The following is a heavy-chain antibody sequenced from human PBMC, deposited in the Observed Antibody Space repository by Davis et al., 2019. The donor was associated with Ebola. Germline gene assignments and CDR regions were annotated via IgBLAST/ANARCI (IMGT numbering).Heavy chain of an antibody. CDR2: IFYTGST. D-gene: IGHD6-13*01. Sequence: PSETLSLTCTVSGGSISSANYYWNWIRQPPGKGLEWLGYIFYTGSTYRNPSLMSRVTISVDTSKNQFSLKLSSVTAADTAVYYCARGSSWSLWGFGYWGQGTLVTVSS. J-gene: IGHJ4*02. CDR1: GGSISSANYY. V-gene: IGHV4-30-4*08. CDR3: ARGSSWSLWGFGY.